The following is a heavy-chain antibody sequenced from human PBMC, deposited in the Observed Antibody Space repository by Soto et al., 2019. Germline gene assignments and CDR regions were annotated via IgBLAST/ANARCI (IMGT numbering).Heavy chain of an antibody. CDR1: GGSFSGYY. Sequence: SETLSLTCAVYGGSFSGYYWSWIRQPPGKGLEWIGEINHSGSTNYNPSLKSRVTISVDTSKNQFSLKLSSVTAADTAVYYCARGRMGYAFRVHFDYWGQGTLVTISS. D-gene: IGHD5-18*01. CDR3: ARGRMGYAFRVHFDY. CDR2: INHSGST. V-gene: IGHV4-34*01. J-gene: IGHJ4*02.